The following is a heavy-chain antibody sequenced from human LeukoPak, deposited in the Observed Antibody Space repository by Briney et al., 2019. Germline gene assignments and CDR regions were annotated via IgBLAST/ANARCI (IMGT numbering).Heavy chain of an antibody. CDR3: ARVLRYRSGGNCYSGGLGYMDV. CDR1: GFTFSSYE. Sequence: GGSLRLSCAASGFTFSSYEMNWVRQAPGKGLEWVSYISRSGSTKYYADSVKGRFTISRDNAKNSLFLQMNSLRAEDTAVYYCARVLRYRSGGNCYSGGLGYMDVWGKGTTVTISS. V-gene: IGHV3-48*03. J-gene: IGHJ6*03. CDR2: ISRSGSTK. D-gene: IGHD2-15*01.